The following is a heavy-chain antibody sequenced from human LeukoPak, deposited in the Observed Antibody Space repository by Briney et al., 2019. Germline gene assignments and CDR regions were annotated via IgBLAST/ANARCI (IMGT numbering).Heavy chain of an antibody. CDR3: ARDGTYYYDSSGYYAEYFQL. CDR1: GFTFSTYG. D-gene: IGHD3-22*01. V-gene: IGHV3-33*01. J-gene: IGHJ1*01. Sequence: GRSLRLSCAASGFTFSTYGMHWVRQAPGKGLEWVAVIWYDGSNKYYADSVKGRFTISRDNSKNTLYLQMNSLRAEDTAVYYCARDGTYYYDSSGYYAEYFQLWGQGTLVTVSS. CDR2: IWYDGSNK.